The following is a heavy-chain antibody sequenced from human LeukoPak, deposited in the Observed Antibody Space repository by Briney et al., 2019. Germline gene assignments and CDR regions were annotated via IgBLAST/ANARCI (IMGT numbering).Heavy chain of an antibody. Sequence: PSETLSLTCTVSGGCISSGGYYWSWIRQHPGEGLEWIGYIYYSGSTYYNPSLKSRVTISVDTSKNQFSLKLSSVTAADTAVYYCARGILRYFDWLSPLNWFDPWGQGTLVTVSS. CDR2: IYYSGST. V-gene: IGHV4-31*03. D-gene: IGHD3-9*01. CDR1: GGCISSGGYY. CDR3: ARGILRYFDWLSPLNWFDP. J-gene: IGHJ5*02.